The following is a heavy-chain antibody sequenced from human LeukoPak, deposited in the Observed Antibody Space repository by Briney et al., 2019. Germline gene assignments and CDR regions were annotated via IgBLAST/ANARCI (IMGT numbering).Heavy chain of an antibody. V-gene: IGHV3-21*01. J-gene: IGHJ4*02. CDR3: ATDERKYCSDSSCYPGDY. CDR2: ISRTSAYI. Sequence: PGGSLRLSCAASGFIFSDYAMKWVRQAPGKGLEWVGAISRTSAYIYYSDSVKGRFTLSRDNGGDSVYLQMDSLRAEDTAVYYCATDERKYCSDSSCYPGDYWGQGILVTVSS. D-gene: IGHD2-2*01. CDR1: GFIFSDYA.